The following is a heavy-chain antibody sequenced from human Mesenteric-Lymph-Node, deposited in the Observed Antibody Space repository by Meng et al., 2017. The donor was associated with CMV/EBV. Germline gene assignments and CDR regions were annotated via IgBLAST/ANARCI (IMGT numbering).Heavy chain of an antibody. J-gene: IGHJ6*02. D-gene: IGHD3-3*01. CDR1: GFTFSNYA. CDR2: ISGGGGGS. V-gene: IGHV3-23*01. Sequence: LSLTCAASGFTFSNYAMTWVRQAPGKGLEWVSDISGGGGGSYYADSVKGRFTISRDNSENTLYLQMNSLRAEDTAVYYCARETITIFGVEYYYYGMDVWGQGTTVTVSS. CDR3: ARETITIFGVEYYYYGMDV.